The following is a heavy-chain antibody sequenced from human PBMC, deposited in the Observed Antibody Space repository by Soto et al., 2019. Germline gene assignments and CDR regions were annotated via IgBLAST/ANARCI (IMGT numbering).Heavy chain of an antibody. D-gene: IGHD2-2*01. CDR3: ARSQGSSTSLEIYYYCYYGMDV. CDR1: GGTFGSYA. V-gene: IGHV1-69*01. J-gene: IGHJ6*02. Sequence: QVQLVQSGAEVKKPGSSVKVSCKASGGTFGSYAISWVRQAPGQGLEWMGGIIPIPGTANYAQKFQGRVMIAADESTSTAYMGLSSLRSEDTAVYYCARSQGSSTSLEIYYYCYYGMDVWGQGTTVTVSS. CDR2: IIPIPGTA.